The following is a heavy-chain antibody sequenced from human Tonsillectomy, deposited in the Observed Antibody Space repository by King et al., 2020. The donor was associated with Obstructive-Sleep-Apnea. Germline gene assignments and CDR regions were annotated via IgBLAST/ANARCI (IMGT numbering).Heavy chain of an antibody. Sequence: VQLVESGGGLVQPGRSLRLSCTASGFTFGDYAMSWFRQAPGKGLEWVGFIRSKAYGGTTEYAASVKGRFTISRDDSKSIAYLQMNSLKTEDTAVYYCTRGGVLLWFGELSSDAFDIWGQGTMVTVSS. J-gene: IGHJ3*02. CDR2: IRSKAYGGTT. V-gene: IGHV3-49*03. D-gene: IGHD3-10*01. CDR3: TRGGVLLWFGELSSDAFDI. CDR1: GFTFGDYA.